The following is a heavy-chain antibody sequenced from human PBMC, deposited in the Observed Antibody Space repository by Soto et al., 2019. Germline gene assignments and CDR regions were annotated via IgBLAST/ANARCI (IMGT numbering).Heavy chain of an antibody. CDR3: TRYLMDG. CDR2: IRSKANNYAA. Sequence: EVQLVESGGGLVQPGRSLKLSYAASGFTFSDSALHWVRQASGKGLEWVGRIRSKANNYAAAYAASVKGRFTISRDDSKDTAYLQMNSLKTEDTAVYYCTRYLMDGWGQGTTVTVSS. V-gene: IGHV3-73*01. CDR1: GFTFSDSA. J-gene: IGHJ6*02.